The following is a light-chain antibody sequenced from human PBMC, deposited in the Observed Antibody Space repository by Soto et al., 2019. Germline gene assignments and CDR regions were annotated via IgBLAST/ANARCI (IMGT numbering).Light chain of an antibody. CDR3: QQYEGTPTT. CDR2: WAS. Sequence: DIVMTQSPDSLAVSLGEGATINCKSSQSVLYSSNNKNYLAWYQQRPGQPPKLLIYWASTRESGVPDRFSGSGSGTDFTLTNTSLQDEDAAVYYCQQYEGTPTTFGQGTKLEMK. CDR1: QSVLYSSNNKNY. V-gene: IGKV4-1*01. J-gene: IGKJ2*01.